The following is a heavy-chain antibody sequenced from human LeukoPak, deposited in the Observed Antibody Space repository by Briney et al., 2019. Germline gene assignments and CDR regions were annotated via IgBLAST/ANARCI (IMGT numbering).Heavy chain of an antibody. J-gene: IGHJ4*02. CDR3: ARANWAGIEAPATDY. CDR2: ISYDGSNK. V-gene: IGHV3-30-3*01. CDR1: GFTFSSYV. D-gene: IGHD2-15*01. Sequence: GRSLRLSCAASGFTFSSYVMHWVRQAPGKGLEWVAVISYDGSNKYYADSVKGRFTLSRDNSKNTLYLQMNNLRAEDTAVYFCARANWAGIEAPATDYWGQGTLVTVSS.